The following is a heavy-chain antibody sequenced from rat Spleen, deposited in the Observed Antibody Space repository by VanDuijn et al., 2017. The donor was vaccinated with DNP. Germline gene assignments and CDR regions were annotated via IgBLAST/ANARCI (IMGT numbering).Heavy chain of an antibody. CDR1: GFTFSSFP. Sequence: EVQLVESGGGLVQPGGSMKLSCAASGFTFSSFPMAWVRQAATKGLEWVATISASGGSTYYRDSVKGRFIISRDNARNTLYLQMNSLRSEDTATYYCARGSGTYYWYFDFWGPGTMVTVSS. CDR2: ISASGGST. V-gene: IGHV5-46*01. D-gene: IGHD5-1*01. CDR3: ARGSGTYYWYFDF. J-gene: IGHJ1*01.